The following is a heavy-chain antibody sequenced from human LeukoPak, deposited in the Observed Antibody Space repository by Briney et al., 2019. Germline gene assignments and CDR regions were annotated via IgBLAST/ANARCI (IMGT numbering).Heavy chain of an antibody. V-gene: IGHV3-9*01. CDR3: AKHIRLVAPEVCDL. CDR2: ISWNSGSI. J-gene: IGHJ4*02. Sequence: GGPLRLSCAASGFTFGAYAMHWVRHAPGKGLEWVSGISWNSGSIAYAYSVKGRFTISRDHDKESRYRQRNSLGAEDAALYYCAKHIRLVAPEVCDLGGEETL. CDR1: GFTFGAYA. D-gene: IGHD5-12*01.